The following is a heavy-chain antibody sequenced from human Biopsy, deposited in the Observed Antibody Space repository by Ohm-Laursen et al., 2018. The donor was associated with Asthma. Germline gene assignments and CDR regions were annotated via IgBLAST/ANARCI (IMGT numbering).Heavy chain of an antibody. CDR1: GGSISSGGYY. Sequence: TLSLTCTVSGGSISSGGYYWSRIRQHPGKGLEWIGYIYYSGSTYYNPSLKSRVTISVDTSKNQFSLKLSSVTAADTAVYYCARGPPVDREDWGQGTLVTVSS. V-gene: IGHV4-31*03. D-gene: IGHD5-24*01. CDR2: IYYSGST. CDR3: ARGPPVDRED. J-gene: IGHJ4*02.